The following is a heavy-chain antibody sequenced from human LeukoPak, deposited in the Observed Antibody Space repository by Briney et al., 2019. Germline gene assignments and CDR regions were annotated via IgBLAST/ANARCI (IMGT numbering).Heavy chain of an antibody. D-gene: IGHD4-23*01. CDR2: ISGSGGST. Sequence: GGSLRLSCAASGFTFSSYGMSWVRQAPGKGLEWVSAISGSGGSTYYADSVKGRFTISRDNSKNTLYLQMNSLRAEDTAVYYCAKVTLYGGNSGGMDYWGQGTLVTVSS. J-gene: IGHJ4*02. CDR1: GFTFSSYG. CDR3: AKVTLYGGNSGGMDY. V-gene: IGHV3-23*01.